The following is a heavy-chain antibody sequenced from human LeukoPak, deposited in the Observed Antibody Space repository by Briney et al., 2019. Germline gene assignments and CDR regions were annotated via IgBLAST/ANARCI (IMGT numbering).Heavy chain of an antibody. Sequence: VGSLRLSCAASGFTFSSYEMNWVRQAPGKGLEWVSYISSSGSTIYFADSVRGRFTISRDNAKNSLYLQMNSLRAEDTAVYYCARDHGGLGYPDYWGQGTLVTVSS. D-gene: IGHD4-23*01. CDR2: ISSSGSTI. CDR3: ARDHGGLGYPDY. CDR1: GFTFSSYE. V-gene: IGHV3-48*03. J-gene: IGHJ4*02.